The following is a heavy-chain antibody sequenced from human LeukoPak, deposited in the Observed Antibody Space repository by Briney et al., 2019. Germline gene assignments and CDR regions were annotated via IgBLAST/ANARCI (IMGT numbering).Heavy chain of an antibody. CDR3: ATEGKMVRGVCTDY. J-gene: IGHJ4*02. V-gene: IGHV1-24*01. Sequence: GASVKVSCKVSGYTLTELSMHWVRQAPGKGLEWMGRFDPEDGETIYAQKFQGRVTMTADTSTDTAYMELSSLRSEDTAVYYCATEGKMVRGVCTDYWGQGTLVTVSS. D-gene: IGHD3-10*01. CDR1: GYTLTELS. CDR2: FDPEDGET.